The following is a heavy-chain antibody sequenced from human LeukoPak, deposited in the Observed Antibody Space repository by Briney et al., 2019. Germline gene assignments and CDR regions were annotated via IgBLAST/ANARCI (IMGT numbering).Heavy chain of an antibody. D-gene: IGHD3-22*01. CDR3: ARGEDYYDSSGYYHASAFDI. J-gene: IGHJ3*02. V-gene: IGHV4-34*01. CDR2: INHSGST. Sequence: PSETLSLTCAVYGGSFSGYYWSWIRQPPGKGLEWIGEINHSGSTNYNPSLKSRVTISVDTSKNQFSLKLSSVTAADTAVYYCARGEDYYDSSGYYHASAFDIWGQGTVVTVSS. CDR1: GGSFSGYY.